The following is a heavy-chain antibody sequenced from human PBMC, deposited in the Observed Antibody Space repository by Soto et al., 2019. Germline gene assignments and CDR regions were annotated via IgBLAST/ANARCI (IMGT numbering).Heavy chain of an antibody. D-gene: IGHD3-10*01. J-gene: IGHJ4*02. Sequence: QVQLVESGGGVVQPGRSLRLSCAASGFTFSSYGMHWVRQSPGKGLEWVAVISYDGSNKYYADSVKGRFTISRDNSKNTLYLQMNSLRAEDTAVYYCAQDRGFGELLYYFDYWSQGTLVTVSS. V-gene: IGHV3-30*18. CDR1: GFTFSSYG. CDR3: AQDRGFGELLYYFDY. CDR2: ISYDGSNK.